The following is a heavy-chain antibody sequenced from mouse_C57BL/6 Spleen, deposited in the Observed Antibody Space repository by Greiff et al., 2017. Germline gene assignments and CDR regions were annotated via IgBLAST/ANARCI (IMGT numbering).Heavy chain of an antibody. J-gene: IGHJ4*01. V-gene: IGHV1-80*01. Sequence: VQVVESGAELVKPGASVKISCKASGYAFSSYWMNWVKQRPGKGLEWIGQIYPGDGDTNYNGKFKGKATLTADKSSSTAYMQLSSLTSEDSAVYFCAHYLYYAMDYWGQGTSVTVSS. CDR2: IYPGDGDT. CDR3: AHYLYYAMDY. CDR1: GYAFSSYW. D-gene: IGHD5-5*01.